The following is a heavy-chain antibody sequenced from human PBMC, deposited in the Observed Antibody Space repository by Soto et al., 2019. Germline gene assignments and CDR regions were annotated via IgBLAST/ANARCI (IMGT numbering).Heavy chain of an antibody. Sequence: ASVKVSCKASGYTLTSYGISWVRQAPGQGLEWMGWISAYNGNTNYAQKLQGRVTMTTDTSTSTAYMELRSLRSDDTAVYYCARPRTGYSYGDFDYWGQGTLVTVSS. CDR2: ISAYNGNT. J-gene: IGHJ4*02. CDR1: GYTLTSYG. CDR3: ARPRTGYSYGDFDY. D-gene: IGHD5-18*01. V-gene: IGHV1-18*01.